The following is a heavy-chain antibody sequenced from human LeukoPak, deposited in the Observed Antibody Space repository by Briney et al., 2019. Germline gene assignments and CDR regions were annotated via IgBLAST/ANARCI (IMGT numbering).Heavy chain of an antibody. Sequence: PGGSLRLSCAASGFTFSSYAMHWVRQAPGKGLECVAVISNDGSNKSYADTVKGRFTISRDNSKNTLYLQINSLRAEDTAVYYCAREWHTGLIAYWGQGTLVCVSS. CDR3: AREWHTGLIAY. V-gene: IGHV3-30*04. CDR2: ISNDGSNK. J-gene: IGHJ4*02. CDR1: GFTFSSYA. D-gene: IGHD3-16*02.